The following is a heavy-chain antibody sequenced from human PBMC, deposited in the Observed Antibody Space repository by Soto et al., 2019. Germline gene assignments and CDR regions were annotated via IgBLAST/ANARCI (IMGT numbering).Heavy chain of an antibody. CDR1: GFSFNVYS. J-gene: IGHJ3*01. D-gene: IGHD3-3*01. Sequence: QEQLAESGGGLVEPGESLRLSCAASGFSFNVYSMTWIRQAPGSGLEWVASISILGDSTYYADSVKGRFTISRDNVKNSLDLQKDTLRAEDTAGYYCARDRAGTRIFPQDTVNLWGQGTTVTVAS. V-gene: IGHV3-11*01. CDR2: ISILGDST. CDR3: ARDRAGTRIFPQDTVNL.